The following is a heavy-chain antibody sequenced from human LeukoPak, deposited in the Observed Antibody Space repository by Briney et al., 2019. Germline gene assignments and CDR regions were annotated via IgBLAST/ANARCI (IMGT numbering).Heavy chain of an antibody. CDR2: ISGDGVTT. CDR3: AKDLAAAGPAEGAFDI. V-gene: IGHV3-43*02. CDR1: GFTFDDYA. Sequence: PGGSLRLFCAASGFTFDDYAMHWVRQAPGKSLQWVSLISGDGVTTFYEDSVKGRFTISRDNRKKSLYLQMISLRIEDTALYYCAKDLAAAGPAEGAFDIWGQGALVTVSS. J-gene: IGHJ3*02. D-gene: IGHD6-13*01.